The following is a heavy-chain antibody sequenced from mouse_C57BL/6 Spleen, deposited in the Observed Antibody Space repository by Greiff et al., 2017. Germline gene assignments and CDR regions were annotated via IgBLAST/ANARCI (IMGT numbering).Heavy chain of an antibody. Sequence: QVQLKQSGAELAKPGASVKLSCKASGYTFTSYWMHWVQQRPGQGLEWIGYINPRSGYTKYNQKVKDKATLTADKSSSTAYMQLSSLTYEDSAVYYCARVSTAFAYWGQGTLVTVSA. D-gene: IGHD1-2*01. CDR3: ARVSTAFAY. CDR2: INPRSGYT. J-gene: IGHJ3*01. V-gene: IGHV1-7*01. CDR1: GYTFTSYW.